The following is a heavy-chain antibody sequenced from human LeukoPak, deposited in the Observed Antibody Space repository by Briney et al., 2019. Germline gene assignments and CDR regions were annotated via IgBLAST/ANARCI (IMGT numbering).Heavy chain of an antibody. CDR1: GGTFSSYA. CDR2: IIPIFGTA. D-gene: IGHD3-3*01. CDR3: ARVGTSYDFWSGTRNWFDP. V-gene: IGHV1-69*13. J-gene: IGHJ5*02. Sequence: SVKVSCKASGGTFSSYAISWVRQAPGQGLEWMGGIIPIFGTANYAQKFQGRVTITADESTSIAYMELSSLRSEDTAVYYCARVGTSYDFWSGTRNWFDPWGQGTLVTVSS.